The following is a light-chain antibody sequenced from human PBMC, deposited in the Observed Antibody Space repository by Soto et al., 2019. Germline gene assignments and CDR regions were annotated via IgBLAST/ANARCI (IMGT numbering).Light chain of an antibody. Sequence: DIQMTQSPSSLSASVGGRVTIACRASQSISTYLNWYQQKPGRAPKLLIYATSSLQSGVPSRFSGSGSGTDFTLTISSLQREDFATYFCQHSYSTPYTFGQGTKLEIK. CDR1: QSISTY. CDR3: QHSYSTPYT. V-gene: IGKV1-39*01. J-gene: IGKJ2*01. CDR2: ATS.